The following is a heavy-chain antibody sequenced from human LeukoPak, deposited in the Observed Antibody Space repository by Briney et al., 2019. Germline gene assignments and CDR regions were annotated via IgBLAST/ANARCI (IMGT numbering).Heavy chain of an antibody. CDR2: IRSKAYVGTT. J-gene: IGHJ4*02. CDR1: GYTFCDYA. Sequence: GGSLRLSCTESGYTFCDYAMSRVRQAPGKGVESVGFIRSKAYVGTTEYAASVKGRFPISRDDSKSIAYLQMNSLKTEDTAVYYCTRVRLWFGELSSFDYWGQGTLVTVSS. V-gene: IGHV3-49*04. D-gene: IGHD3-10*01. CDR3: TRVRLWFGELSSFDY.